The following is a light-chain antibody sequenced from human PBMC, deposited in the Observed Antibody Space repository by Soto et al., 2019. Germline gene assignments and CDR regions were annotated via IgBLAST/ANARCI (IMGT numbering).Light chain of an antibody. V-gene: IGKV3-11*01. J-gene: IGKJ4*01. CDR3: QQRSNWPST. CDR1: QSVSSY. CDR2: DAS. Sequence: EIVLTQSPATLSLSPGARAALSCRPSQSVSSYLAWYQQKPGQAPRLLIYDASKRATGIPARFSGSGSGTDFTLTISSLEPEDFAVYYCQQRSNWPSTFGGGTKVEIK.